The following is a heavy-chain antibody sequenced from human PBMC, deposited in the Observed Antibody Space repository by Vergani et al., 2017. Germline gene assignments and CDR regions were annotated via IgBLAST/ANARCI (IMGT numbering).Heavy chain of an antibody. D-gene: IGHD3-16*02. J-gene: IGHJ4*02. V-gene: IGHV3-30*03. CDR2: ISYDGSNK. Sequence: QVQLVESGGGVVQPGRSLRLSCAASGFTFSSYGMHWVRQAPGKGLEWVAVISYDGSNKYYADSVKGRFTISRDNSKNTLYLQMNSLRAEDTAVYYCARGGITFGGVIVIRRPFDYWGQGTLVTVSS. CDR1: GFTFSSYG. CDR3: ARGGITFGGVIVIRRPFDY.